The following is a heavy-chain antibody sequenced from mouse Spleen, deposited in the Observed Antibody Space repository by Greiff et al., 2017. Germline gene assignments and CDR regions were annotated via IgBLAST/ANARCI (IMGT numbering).Heavy chain of an antibody. Sequence: EVQLQESGPGLVKPSQSLSLTCSVTGYSITSGYYWNWIRQFPGNKLEWMGYISYDGSNNYNPSLKNRISITRDTSKNQFFLKLNSVTTEDTATYYCARGTLLRRYAMDYWGQGTSVTVSS. CDR1: GYSITSGYY. CDR3: ARGTLLRRYAMDY. CDR2: ISYDGSN. J-gene: IGHJ4*01. V-gene: IGHV3-6*01. D-gene: IGHD1-1*01.